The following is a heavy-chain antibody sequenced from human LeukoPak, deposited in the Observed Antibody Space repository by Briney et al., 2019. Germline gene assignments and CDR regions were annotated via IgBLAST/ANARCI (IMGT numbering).Heavy chain of an antibody. Sequence: SETLSLTCAVYGGSFSGYYWSWIRQPPGKGLEWIGEINHSGSTNYNPSLKSRVTISVDTSKNQFSLKLSSVTAADTAVYYCARSSTSFPIYFDYWGQGTLVTVSS. CDR1: GGSFSGYY. CDR2: INHSGST. V-gene: IGHV4-34*01. CDR3: ARSSTSFPIYFDY. J-gene: IGHJ4*02. D-gene: IGHD2-2*01.